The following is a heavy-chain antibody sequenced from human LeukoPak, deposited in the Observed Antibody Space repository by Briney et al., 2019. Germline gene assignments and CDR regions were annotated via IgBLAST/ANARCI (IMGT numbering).Heavy chain of an antibody. CDR1: GYTFTSYG. D-gene: IGHD3-10*01. Sequence: SVKVSCKASGYTFTSYGINWVRQAPGQGLEWMGGIIPIFGTANYAQKFQGRVTITADESTSTAYMELSSLRSDDTAVYYCARDRITMVRGVIPRTPDYWGQGTLVTVSS. J-gene: IGHJ4*02. CDR2: IIPIFGTA. V-gene: IGHV1-69*13. CDR3: ARDRITMVRGVIPRTPDY.